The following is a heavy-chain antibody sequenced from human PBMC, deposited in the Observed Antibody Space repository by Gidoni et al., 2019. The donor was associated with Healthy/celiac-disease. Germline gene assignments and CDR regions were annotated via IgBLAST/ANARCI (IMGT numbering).Heavy chain of an antibody. CDR3: ARRSRVDFWSGYYSVARDPMDV. CDR2: INHSGST. V-gene: IGHV4-34*01. D-gene: IGHD3-3*01. J-gene: IGHJ6*03. CDR1: GGSFSGYY. Sequence: QVQLQQWGAGLLKPSETLSLTCAVYGGSFSGYYWSWIRQPPGKGLEWIGEINHSGSTNYNPSLKSRVTISVDTSKNQFFLKLSSVTAADTAVYYCARRSRVDFWSGYYSVARDPMDVWGKGTTVTVSS.